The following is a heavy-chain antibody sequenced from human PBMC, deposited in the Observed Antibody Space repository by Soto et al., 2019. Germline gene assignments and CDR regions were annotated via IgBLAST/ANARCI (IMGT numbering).Heavy chain of an antibody. V-gene: IGHV3-74*01. J-gene: IGHJ6*02. D-gene: IGHD3-10*01. Sequence: LRLSCAASGFTFSSYWMHWVRQAPGKGLVWVSRINSDGSSTSYADSVKGRFTISRDNAKNTLYLQMNSLRAEDTAVYYCARGVLNSIYYGMDVWGQGTTVTVSS. CDR2: INSDGSST. CDR3: ARGVLNSIYYGMDV. CDR1: GFTFSSYW.